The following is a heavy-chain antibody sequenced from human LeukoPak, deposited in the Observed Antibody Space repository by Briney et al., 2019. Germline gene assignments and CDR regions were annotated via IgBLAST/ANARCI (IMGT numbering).Heavy chain of an antibody. Sequence: ASVKVSCKASGYTFTSYGISWVRQAPGQGLEWMGWISAYNGNTNYAQKLQGRVTMTTDTSTSTAYMELRSLRSDDTAVYYCARTKLWFGESRIGWFDPWGQGTLVTVSS. J-gene: IGHJ5*02. CDR2: ISAYNGNT. D-gene: IGHD3-10*01. CDR3: ARTKLWFGESRIGWFDP. CDR1: GYTFTSYG. V-gene: IGHV1-18*01.